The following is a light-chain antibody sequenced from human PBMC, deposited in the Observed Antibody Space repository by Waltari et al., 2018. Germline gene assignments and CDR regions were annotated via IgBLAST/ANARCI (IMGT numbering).Light chain of an antibody. Sequence: EIVMTQSPATLSVSPGERATLSCRASQSVSSNLAWYQHKPGQAPRLLIYGASTRATGIPARFSCSGSGTEFTLTISSLQSEDFAVYYCQQYNNWPPWTFGQGTKVEIK. V-gene: IGKV3-15*01. CDR1: QSVSSN. CDR3: QQYNNWPPWT. CDR2: GAS. J-gene: IGKJ1*01.